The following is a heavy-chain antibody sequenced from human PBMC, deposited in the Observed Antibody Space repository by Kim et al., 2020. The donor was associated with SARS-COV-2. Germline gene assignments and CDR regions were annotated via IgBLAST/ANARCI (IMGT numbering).Heavy chain of an antibody. CDR2: ISSSSSYI. Sequence: GGSLRLSCAASGFTFSSYSMNWVRQAPGKGLEWVSSISSSSSYIYYADSVKGRFTISRDNAKNSLYLQMNSLRAEDTAVYYCARDLRAIHYSNYGPRAGDWGQGTLVTVSS. J-gene: IGHJ4*02. V-gene: IGHV3-21*01. CDR3: ARDLRAIHYSNYGPRAGD. D-gene: IGHD4-4*01. CDR1: GFTFSSYS.